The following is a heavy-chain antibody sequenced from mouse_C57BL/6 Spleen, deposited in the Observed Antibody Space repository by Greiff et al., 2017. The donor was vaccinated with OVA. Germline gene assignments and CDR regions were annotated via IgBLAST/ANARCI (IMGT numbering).Heavy chain of an antibody. CDR1: GFTFSDYG. D-gene: IGHD2-14*01. CDR3: ARNWYVDY. Sequence: EVQLVESGGGLVKPGGSLKLSCAASGFTFSDYGMHWVRQAPAKGLEWVAYLSSGSSTLYYADTVPGRFHISRDNAKNTLFLQMTRLRSEDTAMYYCARNWYVDYWGQGTTLTVSP. CDR2: LSSGSSTL. V-gene: IGHV5-17*01. J-gene: IGHJ2*01.